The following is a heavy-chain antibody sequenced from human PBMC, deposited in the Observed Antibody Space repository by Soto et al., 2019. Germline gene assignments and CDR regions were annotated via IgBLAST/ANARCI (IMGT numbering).Heavy chain of an antibody. V-gene: IGHV4-39*01. D-gene: IGHD3-10*01. CDR2: IYYSERTSYNSGST. J-gene: IGHJ4*02. CDR3: ARLDTMVRGFYFDY. Sequence: SETLSLTCTVSGDSMTSSSYYWGWIRQPPGKGLEWIGSIYYSERTSYNSGSTYYSPSLKSRVTISGDTSKSQFSLKLSSVTAADTAVYYCARLDTMVRGFYFDYWGQGTLVTVSS. CDR1: GDSMTSSSYY.